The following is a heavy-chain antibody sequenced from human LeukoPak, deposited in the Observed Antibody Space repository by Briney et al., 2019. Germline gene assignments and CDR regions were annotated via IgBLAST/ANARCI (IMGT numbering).Heavy chain of an antibody. CDR1: GFTFRNSA. CDR2: IGGHVHST. D-gene: IGHD1-20*01. CDR3: ANHRTPDRYHWNYFDY. Sequence: PGGSLRLSCVASGFTFRNSAMSWVRQAPGTGLEWVSSIGGHVHSTYYADSVIGRFTISRDDSKNTLYLQMNSLRANDTAIYYCANHRTPDRYHWNYFDYWGQGTLVTVSS. V-gene: IGHV3-23*01. J-gene: IGHJ4*02.